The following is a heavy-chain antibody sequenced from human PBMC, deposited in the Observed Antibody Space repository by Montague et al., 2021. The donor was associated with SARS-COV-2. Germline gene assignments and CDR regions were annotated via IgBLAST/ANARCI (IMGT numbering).Heavy chain of an antibody. Sequence: SETLSLTCTVSGDSISSSSYNWGWIRQPPGRGLEWIGYIYYSGSTDYSPSLKGRVTISLDTSKNQFSLKVTSVTAADTAVYYCARGGGYYNYGLDVWGPGTTVTVSS. CDR1: GDSISSSSYN. V-gene: IGHV4-61*05. CDR3: ARGGGYYNYGLDV. J-gene: IGHJ6*02. D-gene: IGHD3-22*01. CDR2: IYYSGST.